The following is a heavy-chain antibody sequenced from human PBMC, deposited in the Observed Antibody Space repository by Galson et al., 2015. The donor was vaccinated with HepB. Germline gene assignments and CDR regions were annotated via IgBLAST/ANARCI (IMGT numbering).Heavy chain of an antibody. CDR1: GYTLTELS. Sequence: SVKVSCKVSGYTLTELSMHWVRQAPGKGLEWMGGFDPEDGETIYAQKFQGRVTMTEDTSTDTAYMELSSLRSEDTAVYYCARARRYYDSSGRGNGAFDIWGQGTMVTVSS. J-gene: IGHJ3*02. D-gene: IGHD3-22*01. CDR3: ARARRYYDSSGRGNGAFDI. CDR2: FDPEDGET. V-gene: IGHV1-24*01.